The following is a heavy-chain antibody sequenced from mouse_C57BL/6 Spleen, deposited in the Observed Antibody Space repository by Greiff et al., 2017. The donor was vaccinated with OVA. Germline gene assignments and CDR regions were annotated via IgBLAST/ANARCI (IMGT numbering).Heavy chain of an antibody. Sequence: QVQLQQPGAELVMPGASVKLSCKASGYTFTSYWMHWVKQRPGQGLEWIGEIDPSDSYTNYNQKFKGKSTLTVDKSSSTAYMQLSSLTSEDSAVYYCARNSLITTGGYFDVWGTGTTVTVSS. D-gene: IGHD1-1*01. J-gene: IGHJ1*03. V-gene: IGHV1-69*01. CDR2: IDPSDSYT. CDR1: GYTFTSYW. CDR3: ARNSLITTGGYFDV.